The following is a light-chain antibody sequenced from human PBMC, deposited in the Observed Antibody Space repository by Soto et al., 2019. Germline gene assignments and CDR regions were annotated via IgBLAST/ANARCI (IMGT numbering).Light chain of an antibody. CDR3: QQYGSSLTWT. V-gene: IGKV3-20*01. CDR1: QSVSSSY. Sequence: EILMTQSPATLSVSPWERATLSCRASQSVSSSYLAWYQQKPGQAPRLLIYGASSRATGIPDRFSGSGSGTDFTLTISRLEPEDFAVYYCQQYGSSLTWTFGQGTKVDIK. J-gene: IGKJ1*01. CDR2: GAS.